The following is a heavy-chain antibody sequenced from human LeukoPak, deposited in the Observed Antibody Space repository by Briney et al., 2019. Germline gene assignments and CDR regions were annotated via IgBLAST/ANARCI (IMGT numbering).Heavy chain of an antibody. V-gene: IGHV3-11*04. CDR2: ISSGSII. D-gene: IGHD4-23*01. J-gene: IGHJ6*04. CDR1: AFTFNDYY. Sequence: GGSLRLSCAASAFTFNDYYMSWIRQAPGKGLEWLSYISSGSIIYYADSVKGRFTISRDNAKNSLYLQMNILGVEDTAVYYCARRGYGGRNRGMDVCGKGTTVTVSS. CDR3: ARRGYGGRNRGMDV.